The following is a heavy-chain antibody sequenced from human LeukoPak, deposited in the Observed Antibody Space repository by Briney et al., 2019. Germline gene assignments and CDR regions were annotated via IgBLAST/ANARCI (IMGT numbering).Heavy chain of an antibody. Sequence: ASVKVSCKASGYTFTNYDINWVRQATGQGLEWLGWMSASSGNTGYAQKFQGRVSMTRATSITTAYLELSSLTFEDTAVYYCASPRGAYDSSGYSLFYYYYGMDVWGQGTTVTVSS. D-gene: IGHD3-22*01. J-gene: IGHJ6*02. CDR2: MSASSGNT. CDR1: GYTFTNYD. V-gene: IGHV1-8*01. CDR3: ASPRGAYDSSGYSLFYYYYGMDV.